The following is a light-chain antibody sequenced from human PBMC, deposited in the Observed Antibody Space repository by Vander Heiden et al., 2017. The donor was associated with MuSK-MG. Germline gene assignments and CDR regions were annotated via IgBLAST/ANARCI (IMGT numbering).Light chain of an antibody. Sequence: QSVLTQPPSASGTPGQRVTISCSGSSSNIGSNYVYWYQQLPGTAPKLLIYSNKQRPSGVPDRFSGSKSGTSASVAISGRWAEEEADYYCAAWDDSLSGVVFGGGTKLTVL. J-gene: IGLJ2*01. CDR3: AAWDDSLSGVV. CDR1: SSNIGSNY. V-gene: IGLV1-47*02. CDR2: SNK.